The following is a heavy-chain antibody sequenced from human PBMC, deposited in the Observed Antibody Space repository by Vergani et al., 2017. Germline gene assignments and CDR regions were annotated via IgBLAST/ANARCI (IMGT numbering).Heavy chain of an antibody. V-gene: IGHV4-34*01. CDR1: GGSISGYY. J-gene: IGHJ4*02. Sequence: QVQLQQWGAGLLKPSETLSLTCAVYGGSISGYYWSWIRQPPGKGLEWMWEIIHSCSTNYNPTLKRLVTTSVDTSKNQFALKLSSVTAADTAVYYCARGKVREYSSSPRYFDYWGQGTLVTVSS. D-gene: IGHD6-6*01. CDR3: ARGKVREYSSSPRYFDY. CDR2: IIHSCST.